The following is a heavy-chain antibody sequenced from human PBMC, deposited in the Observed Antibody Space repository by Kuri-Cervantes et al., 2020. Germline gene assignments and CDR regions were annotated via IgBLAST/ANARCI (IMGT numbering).Heavy chain of an antibody. V-gene: IGHV3-30*02. J-gene: IGHJ4*02. Sequence: GGSLRLSCAASGFTFSTYGMHWVRQAPGKGLEWVAFIRYDGSTKYYAASVEGRFTISRDNSKNTLYLQMNSLRAEDTAVYYCAKDRAARSPPGDYWGQGTLVTVSS. CDR1: GFTFSTYG. CDR3: AKDRAARSPPGDY. CDR2: IRYDGSTK.